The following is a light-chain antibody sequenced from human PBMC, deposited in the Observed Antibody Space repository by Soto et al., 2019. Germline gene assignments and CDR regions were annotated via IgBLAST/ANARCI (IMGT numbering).Light chain of an antibody. CDR1: SSDVGAYDF. V-gene: IGLV2-14*03. CDR3: TTEISTSTSV. Sequence: QSALTQPASVSGSPGQSITISCTGTSSDVGAYDFVSWYQQHPDKAPKLMIYEVSNRPSGVSHRFSGSKSVNTATLTISGLRAEDVVNYKATTEISTSTSVFGLPTTVTV. J-gene: IGLJ1*01. CDR2: EVS.